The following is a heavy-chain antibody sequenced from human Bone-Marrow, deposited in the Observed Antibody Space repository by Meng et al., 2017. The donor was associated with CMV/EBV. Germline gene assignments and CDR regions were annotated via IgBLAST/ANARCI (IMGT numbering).Heavy chain of an antibody. V-gene: IGHV3-23*01. Sequence: GESLKISCAAAGFTFSSYAMSWVRQAPGKGLEWVSAISGSGGSTYYADSVKGRFTISRDNSKNTLYLQMNSLRAEDTAVYYCAKEGSSSWPYYYYGRDVWGQGSTLSV. CDR1: GFTFSSYA. CDR3: AKEGSSSWPYYYYGRDV. J-gene: IGHJ6*02. D-gene: IGHD6-13*01. CDR2: ISGSGGST.